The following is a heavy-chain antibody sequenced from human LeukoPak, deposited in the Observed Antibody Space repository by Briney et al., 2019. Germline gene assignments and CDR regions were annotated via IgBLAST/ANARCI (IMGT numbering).Heavy chain of an antibody. J-gene: IGHJ6*02. D-gene: IGHD3-10*01. V-gene: IGHV3-53*01. CDR3: ARLKYGSGFLFGMDV. CDR2: IYSAGST. Sequence: GGSLRLSCAASGFTVSSSYMSWVRQAPGKGLEWVSVIYSAGSTHHADSVKGRFTIFRDNFKNTLDLQINSLRVEDTAVYYCARLKYGSGFLFGMDVWGQGTTVTVSS. CDR1: GFTVSSSY.